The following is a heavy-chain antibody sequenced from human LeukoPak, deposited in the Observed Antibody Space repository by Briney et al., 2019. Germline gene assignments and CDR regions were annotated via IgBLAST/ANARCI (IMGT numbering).Heavy chain of an antibody. CDR3: ARVLGNYDFWSGYTPYYYYMDV. J-gene: IGHJ6*03. V-gene: IGHV4-38-2*02. Sequence: SETLSLTCTVSGYSISSGYYWGWIRQPPGKGLEWIGSIYHSGSTYYNPSLKSRVTISVDTSKNQFSLKLSSVTAADTAVYYCARVLGNYDFWSGYTPYYYYMDVWGKGTTVTVSS. CDR2: IYHSGST. CDR1: GYSISSGYY. D-gene: IGHD3-3*01.